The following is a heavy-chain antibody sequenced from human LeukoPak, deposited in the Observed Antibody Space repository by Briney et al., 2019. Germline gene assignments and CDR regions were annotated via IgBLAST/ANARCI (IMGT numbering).Heavy chain of an antibody. Sequence: SETLSLTCAVYGGSFSGYYWSWIRQPPGKRLEWIGEINHSGSTNYNPSLKSRVTISVDTSKNQFSLKLSSVTAADTAVYYCARLRIRGITIFGVDLRDWFDPWGQGTLVTVSS. V-gene: IGHV4-34*01. D-gene: IGHD3-3*01. J-gene: IGHJ5*02. CDR3: ARLRIRGITIFGVDLRDWFDP. CDR1: GGSFSGYY. CDR2: INHSGST.